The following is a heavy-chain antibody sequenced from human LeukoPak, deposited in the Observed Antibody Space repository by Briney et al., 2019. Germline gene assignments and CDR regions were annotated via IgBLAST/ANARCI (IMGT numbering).Heavy chain of an antibody. D-gene: IGHD3-3*01. Sequence: GESLKISCKASGYSFTSYWIGWVRQMPGKGLEWMGSFYPGDSDTRYSPSFQGQVTISADKSINTAYLQWSSLKASDTAIYYCARRSDNEFDYWGQGTLVTVSS. V-gene: IGHV5-51*01. CDR1: GYSFTSYW. CDR3: ARRSDNEFDY. CDR2: FYPGDSDT. J-gene: IGHJ4*02.